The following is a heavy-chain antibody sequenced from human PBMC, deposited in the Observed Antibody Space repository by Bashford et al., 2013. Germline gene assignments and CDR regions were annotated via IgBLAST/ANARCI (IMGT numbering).Heavy chain of an antibody. Sequence: WVRQAPGEGLEWMGWISAYNGNTNYAQNFQGRVTMTTDTSTNTAYMELRSLRSDDTAMYYCARDPLSQWQNPPSNWFDPWGQGTLVTVSS. V-gene: IGHV1-18*01. J-gene: IGHJ5*02. CDR3: ARDPLSQWQNPPSNWFDP. D-gene: IGHD6-19*01. CDR2: ISAYNGNT.